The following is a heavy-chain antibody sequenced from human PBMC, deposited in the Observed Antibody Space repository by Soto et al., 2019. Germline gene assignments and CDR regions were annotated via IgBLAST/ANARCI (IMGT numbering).Heavy chain of an antibody. Sequence: PSETLSLTCTVSGGSISSSTYYWGWIRQPPGKGLEWIGSIYYSGSTYYNPSLKSRVTISVDTSKNQFSLKLSSVTAADTAVYYCARRGSIRQIYHYGMYVCGPGTTVTVSS. CDR2: IYYSGST. J-gene: IGHJ6*02. CDR1: GGSISSSTYY. D-gene: IGHD6-13*01. CDR3: ARRGSIRQIYHYGMYV. V-gene: IGHV4-39*01.